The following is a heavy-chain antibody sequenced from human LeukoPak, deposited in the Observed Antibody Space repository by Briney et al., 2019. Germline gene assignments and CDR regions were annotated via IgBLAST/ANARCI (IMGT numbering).Heavy chain of an antibody. CDR1: GGTFSSYA. D-gene: IGHD6-6*01. J-gene: IGHJ4*02. CDR2: IIPIFGTA. CDR3: ASREDSSSSAFDY. V-gene: IGHV1-69*05. Sequence: GSSVKVSCKASGGTFSSYAISWVRQAPGQGLELMGGIIPIFGTANYAQKFQGRVTITTDESTSTAYMELSSLRSEDTTVYYCASREDSSSSAFDYWGQGTLVTVSS.